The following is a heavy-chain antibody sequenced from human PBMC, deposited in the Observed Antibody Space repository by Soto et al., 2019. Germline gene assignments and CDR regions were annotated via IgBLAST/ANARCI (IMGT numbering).Heavy chain of an antibody. Sequence: PGGSLRLSCAASGFTFSNAWMSWVRQAPGKGLEWVGRIKSKTDGGTTDYAAPVKGRFTISRDDSKNTLYLQMNSLKTEDTAVYYCTGYHGYGGNTATFHWGQGTLVTVSS. D-gene: IGHD4-17*01. J-gene: IGHJ4*02. CDR1: GFTFSNAW. CDR2: IKSKTDGGTT. V-gene: IGHV3-15*01. CDR3: TGYHGYGGNTATFH.